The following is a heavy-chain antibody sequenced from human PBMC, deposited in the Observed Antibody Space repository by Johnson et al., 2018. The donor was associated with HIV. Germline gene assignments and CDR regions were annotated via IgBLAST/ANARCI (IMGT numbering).Heavy chain of an antibody. CDR2: IRYDGSNK. D-gene: IGHD6-19*01. V-gene: IGHV3-30*02. CDR3: AKALARYSSGWHDAFDI. Sequence: QVQLVESGGGVVQPGGSLRLSCAASGFTFSSYGMHWVRQAPGKGLEWVAFIRYDGSNKYYADYVKGRFTISRDNSKNTLYLQMNSLRAEDTAVYYCAKALARYSSGWHDAFDIWGQGTMVTVSS. J-gene: IGHJ3*02. CDR1: GFTFSSYG.